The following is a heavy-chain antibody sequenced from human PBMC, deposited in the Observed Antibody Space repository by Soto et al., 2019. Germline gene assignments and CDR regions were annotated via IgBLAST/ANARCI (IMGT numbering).Heavy chain of an antibody. D-gene: IGHD3-3*01. V-gene: IGHV1-8*01. Sequence: ASVQVSCKASRYTFTSYDINWVRQATGQALEWVGWMNPNSGNTGYAQKFQGRVTMTRNTSISTAYMELSSLRSEDTAVYYCARASRRITIFGVAHYYYGMDVWGQGTTVTVSS. J-gene: IGHJ6*02. CDR1: RYTFTSYD. CDR2: MNPNSGNT. CDR3: ARASRRITIFGVAHYYYGMDV.